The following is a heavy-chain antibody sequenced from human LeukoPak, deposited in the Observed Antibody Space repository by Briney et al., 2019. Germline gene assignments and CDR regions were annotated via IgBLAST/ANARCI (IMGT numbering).Heavy chain of an antibody. D-gene: IGHD5-12*01. CDR2: ISSSSSSV. CDR1: GFTFSSYI. Sequence: PGGSLSLSCAVSGFTFSSYIMNWVRQAAGKGREWVSSISSSSSSVYYADSVQGRFTIPRDNAKNSVYLQMNSLRDEDTAVYYCARLTYRVATIRGRYWGQGTLVTVSS. J-gene: IGHJ4*02. CDR3: ARLTYRVATIRGRY. V-gene: IGHV3-21*01.